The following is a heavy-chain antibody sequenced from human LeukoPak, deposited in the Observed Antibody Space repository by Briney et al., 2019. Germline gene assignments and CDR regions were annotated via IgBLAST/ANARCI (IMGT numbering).Heavy chain of an antibody. CDR3: ARVLVAGTWAFDL. D-gene: IGHD6-19*01. V-gene: IGHV3-13*04. CDR2: IASTGDT. J-gene: IGHJ3*01. CDR1: GFTFSNYD. Sequence: PGGSLRLSCAASGFTFSNYDMHWVRQSSGTGLEWVSAIASTGDTYLSGPVKGRLSISRENAKNSLYLEMNSLRAGDTAMYYCARVLVAGTWAFDLWGQGTMVIVSP.